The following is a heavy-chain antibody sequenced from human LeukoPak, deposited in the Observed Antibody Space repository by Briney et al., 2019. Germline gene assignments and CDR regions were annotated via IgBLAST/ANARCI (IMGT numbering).Heavy chain of an antibody. D-gene: IGHD3-3*01. V-gene: IGHV3-23*01. CDR3: ADYGVSGVRNNFY. CDR2: ISVASNT. J-gene: IGHJ4*02. Sequence: GGSLRLSCAASGLAFSSYAMSWVRQAPGEGLEWVSTISVASNTFYADSVKGRFTISRDNSRNTVYLQMTSLRADDTAVYYCADYGVSGVRNNFYWGQGTLVTVSS. CDR1: GLAFSSYA.